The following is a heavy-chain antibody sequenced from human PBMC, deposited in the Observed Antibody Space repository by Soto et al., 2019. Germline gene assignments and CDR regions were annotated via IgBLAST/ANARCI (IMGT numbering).Heavy chain of an antibody. CDR1: GGTFSSYA. J-gene: IGHJ4*02. Sequence: SVKVSCKASGGTFSSYAISWVRQAPGQGLEWMGGIIPIFGTAIYAQKFQGRVTITADESTSTAYMELSSLRSEDTAVYYCARDPLPVEYSSSSTDYWGQGTLVTVSS. V-gene: IGHV1-69*13. D-gene: IGHD6-6*01. CDR2: IIPIFGTA. CDR3: ARDPLPVEYSSSSTDY.